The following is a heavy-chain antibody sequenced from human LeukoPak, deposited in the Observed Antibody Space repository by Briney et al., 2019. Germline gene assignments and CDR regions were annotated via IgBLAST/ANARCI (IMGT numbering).Heavy chain of an antibody. CDR1: GYSISSGYY. D-gene: IGHD2-2*02. Sequence: PSETLSLTCTVSGYSISSGYYWGWIRQPPGKGLEWIGSFYHSGSTYYNPSLKSRVTISVDTSKNQFSLKLSSVTAADTAVYYCARDPYIVVVPAAILDYMGVWGKGTTVTVSS. J-gene: IGHJ6*03. V-gene: IGHV4-38-2*02. CDR2: FYHSGST. CDR3: ARDPYIVVVPAAILDYMGV.